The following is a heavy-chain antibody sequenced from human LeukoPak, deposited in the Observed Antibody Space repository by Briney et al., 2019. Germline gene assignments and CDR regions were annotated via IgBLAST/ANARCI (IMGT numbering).Heavy chain of an antibody. V-gene: IGHV3-23*01. CDR3: AKDLGTAMVTFSFDN. D-gene: IGHD4/OR15-4a*01. CDR1: GFTFSTYG. Sequence: GGSLRLSCAASGFTFSTYGMGWVRQAPGKGLEWVSSISGSAGSTYYAAAVKGRFTISRDNSKNTVYLRMNSLTAGDTAIYYCAKDLGTAMVTFSFDNRGRRNLVTVSS. CDR2: ISGSAGST. J-gene: IGHJ4*02.